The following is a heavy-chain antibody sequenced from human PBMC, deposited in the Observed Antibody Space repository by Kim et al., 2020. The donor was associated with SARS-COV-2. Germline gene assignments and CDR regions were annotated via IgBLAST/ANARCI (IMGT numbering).Heavy chain of an antibody. CDR1: GDTFTGYY. D-gene: IGHD3-10*01. Sequence: ASVKVSCKASGDTFTGYYIHCERQAPGQGLEWMGWVNPNSGGTNYAQKFQGRVTMTRDTSISTAYMELSRLRSYDTAVYYCAKEAMVRGVISWFDPWGQGTLVTVSS. CDR3: AKEAMVRGVISWFDP. J-gene: IGHJ5*02. CDR2: VNPNSGGT. V-gene: IGHV1-2*02.